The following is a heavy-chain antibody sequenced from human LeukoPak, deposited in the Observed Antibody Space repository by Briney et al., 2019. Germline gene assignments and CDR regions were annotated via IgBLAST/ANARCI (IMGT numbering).Heavy chain of an antibody. CDR1: GGSISSYY. V-gene: IGHV4-4*07. D-gene: IGHD2-2*01. CDR2: IYTSGST. J-gene: IGHJ6*03. CDR3: ARDRYCSSTSCPRDYYYMDV. Sequence: SETLSLTFTVSGGSISSYYWSWIRQPAGKGLEWIGRIYTSGSTNYNPSLKSRVTISVDKSKNQFSLKLSSVTAADTAVYYCARDRYCSSTSCPRDYYYMDVWGQGTPVTVSS.